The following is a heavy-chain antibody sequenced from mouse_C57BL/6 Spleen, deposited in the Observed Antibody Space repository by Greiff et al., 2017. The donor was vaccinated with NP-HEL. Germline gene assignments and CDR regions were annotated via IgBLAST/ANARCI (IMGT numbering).Heavy chain of an antibody. CDR3: ARSSSTDDYDGNWYFDV. CDR1: GYTFTGYW. Sequence: QVQLKESGAELMKPGASVKLSCKATGYTFTGYWIEWVKQRPGHGLEWIGEILPGSGSTNYNEKFKGKATFTADTSSNTAYMQLSSLTTEDSAIYYCARSSSTDDYDGNWYFDVWGTGTTVTVSS. V-gene: IGHV1-9*01. D-gene: IGHD2-4*01. CDR2: ILPGSGST. J-gene: IGHJ1*03.